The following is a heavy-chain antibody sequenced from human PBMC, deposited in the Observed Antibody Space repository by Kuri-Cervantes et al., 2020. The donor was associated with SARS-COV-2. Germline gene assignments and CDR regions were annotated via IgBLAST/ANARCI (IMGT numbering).Heavy chain of an antibody. CDR1: GFTFSSYA. J-gene: IGHJ5*02. D-gene: IGHD1-26*01. CDR3: ARIVGGGSWFDP. Sequence: GESLKISCAAPGFTFSSYAMSWVRQAPGKGLEWVSAISGSGGSTNYADSVKGRFTISRDNAKNSLYLQMNSLRAEDTAVYYCARIVGGGSWFDPWGQGTLVTVSS. V-gene: IGHV3-23*01. CDR2: ISGSGGST.